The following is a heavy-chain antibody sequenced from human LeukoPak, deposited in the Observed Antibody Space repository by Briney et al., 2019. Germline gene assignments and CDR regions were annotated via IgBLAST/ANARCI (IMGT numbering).Heavy chain of an antibody. J-gene: IGHJ6*02. Sequence: GASVKVSCKASGYSFTSYGISWVRQAPGQGLEWMGWISAYNTNTKYAQKLQGRVTMTTDTSTSTAYMELRSLRSDDTAVYYCARDEGVPAAADYYYYGMDVWGQGTTVTVSS. CDR2: ISAYNTNT. CDR3: ARDEGVPAAADYYYYGMDV. D-gene: IGHD2-2*01. CDR1: GYSFTSYG. V-gene: IGHV1-18*01.